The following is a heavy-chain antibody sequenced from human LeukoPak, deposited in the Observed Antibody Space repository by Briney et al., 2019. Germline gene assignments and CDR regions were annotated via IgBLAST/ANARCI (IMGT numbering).Heavy chain of an antibody. D-gene: IGHD5-18*01. CDR1: GGSISSGGYS. Sequence: SQTLSLTCAVSGGSISSGGYSWSWIRQPPGKGLEWIGYIYHSGSTYYNPSLKSRVTISVDTSKNQFSLKLSSVTAADTAVYYCARGIQLLFDYWGQGTLVTVSS. J-gene: IGHJ4*02. CDR2: IYHSGST. CDR3: ARGIQLLFDY. V-gene: IGHV4-30-2*01.